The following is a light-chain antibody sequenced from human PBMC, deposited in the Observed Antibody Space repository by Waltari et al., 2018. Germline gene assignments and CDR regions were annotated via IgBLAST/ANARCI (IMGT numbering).Light chain of an antibody. J-gene: IGKJ1*01. Sequence: EIVLTQSPGTLSLSPGERATLSCRASQSVSRTLAWYQQKPGQAPRLLIYDASTRATGIADRFSDSGSGTDFSLTISRLEPEDFAVYYCQMYGRLPATFGQGTKVEIK. CDR2: DAS. CDR3: QMYGRLPAT. V-gene: IGKV3-20*01. CDR1: QSVSRT.